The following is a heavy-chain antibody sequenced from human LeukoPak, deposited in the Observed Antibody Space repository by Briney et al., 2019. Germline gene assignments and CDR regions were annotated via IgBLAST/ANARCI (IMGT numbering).Heavy chain of an antibody. CDR2: INDNGDGT. CDR1: GFTFSSYA. V-gene: IGHV3-23*01. D-gene: IGHD1-26*01. J-gene: IGHJ4*02. CDR3: AKGGVGWELLRGDY. Sequence: GGSLRLSCAASGFTFSSYAMSWVRQAPGKGLKWVSTINDNGDGTYYADSVKGRFTISRDNSYNTVSLQMNSLRDEDTGVYYCAKGGVGWELLRGDYWGQGTLVTVSS.